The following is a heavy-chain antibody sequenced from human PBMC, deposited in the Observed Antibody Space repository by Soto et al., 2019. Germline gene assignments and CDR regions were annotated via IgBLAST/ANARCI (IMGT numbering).Heavy chain of an antibody. J-gene: IGHJ5*02. Sequence: GESLKISCKGSGYSLTSYWIGWVRQMPGKGLEWMGIIYPGDSDTRYSPSFQGQVTISADKSISTAYLQWGSLKASDTAMYYCARRGGGYCSGGSCRNWFDPWGQGTLVTVSS. CDR2: IYPGDSDT. CDR3: ARRGGGYCSGGSCRNWFDP. D-gene: IGHD2-15*01. CDR1: GYSLTSYW. V-gene: IGHV5-51*01.